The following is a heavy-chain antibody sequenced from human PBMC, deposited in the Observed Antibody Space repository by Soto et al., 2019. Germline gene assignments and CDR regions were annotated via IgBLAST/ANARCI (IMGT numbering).Heavy chain of an antibody. CDR2: ISSSSSYI. V-gene: IGHV3-21*01. D-gene: IGHD3-22*01. Sequence: GGSLRLSCAASGFTFSSYSMNWVRQAPGKGLEWVSSISSSSSYIYYADSVKGRFTISRDNAKNSLYLQMNSLRAEDTAVYYCARENDSSGYYSAVDYWGQGTLVTVSS. CDR1: GFTFSSYS. J-gene: IGHJ4*02. CDR3: ARENDSSGYYSAVDY.